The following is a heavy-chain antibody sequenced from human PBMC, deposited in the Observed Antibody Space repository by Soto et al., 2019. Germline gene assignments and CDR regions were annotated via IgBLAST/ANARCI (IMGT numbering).Heavy chain of an antibody. D-gene: IGHD3-10*01. V-gene: IGHV1-8*01. J-gene: IGHJ4*02. Sequence: QVQLVQSGAEVKKPGASVKVSCKASGYTFTSYDINWVRQATGQGLEWMGWMNPNSGNTGYAQKFQGRVTMTRNTSISTAYMELSSLRSEDTAVYFCARARDMGVRVVKGSNYWGQGTLVTVSS. CDR2: MNPNSGNT. CDR1: GYTFTSYD. CDR3: ARARDMGVRVVKGSNY.